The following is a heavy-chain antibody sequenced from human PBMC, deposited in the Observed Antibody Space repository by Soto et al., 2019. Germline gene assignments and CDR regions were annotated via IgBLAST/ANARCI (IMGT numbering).Heavy chain of an antibody. Sequence: SEALSLTCTVSGGSISSSNWWSWVRQPPGKGLEWIGEIYHSGSTNYNPSLKSRVTISVDTSKNQFSLKLSSVTAAGTAEYYCARLYYYYDNSDYYYYFDYWGQGALVTVSS. J-gene: IGHJ4*02. CDR2: IYHSGST. V-gene: IGHV4-4*02. D-gene: IGHD3-22*01. CDR3: ARLYYYYDNSDYYYYFDY. CDR1: GGSISSSNW.